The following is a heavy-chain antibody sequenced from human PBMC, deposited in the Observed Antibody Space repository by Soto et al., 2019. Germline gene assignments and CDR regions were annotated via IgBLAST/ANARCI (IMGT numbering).Heavy chain of an antibody. J-gene: IGHJ4*02. CDR1: GFTFSSYG. V-gene: IGHV3-30*03. CDR2: ISYDGSNK. Sequence: PGGSLRLSCAASGFTFSSYGMHWVRQAPGKGLEWVAVISYDGSNKYYADSVKGRFTISRDNSKNTLYLQMDSLRAEDMAVYYCARDRCTNGVCYAPSDYWGQGTLVTVSS. CDR3: ARDRCTNGVCYAPSDY. D-gene: IGHD2-8*01.